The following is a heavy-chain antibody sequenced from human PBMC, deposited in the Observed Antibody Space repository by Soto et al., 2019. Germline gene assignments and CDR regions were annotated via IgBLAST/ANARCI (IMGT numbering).Heavy chain of an antibody. V-gene: IGHV4-30-2*01. CDR1: GGSITSGAYS. J-gene: IGHJ2*01. D-gene: IGHD3-22*01. CDR2: IFHSGST. Sequence: PSETLSLTCAVSGGSITSGAYSWSWIRQPPGKGLEWIGYIFHSGSTFFNPSLESRVTISIDRSKSQFSLKLTSVTAADTAVYYCAREARSSLYDSGGYSQYWFF. CDR3: AREARSSLYDSGGYSQYWFF.